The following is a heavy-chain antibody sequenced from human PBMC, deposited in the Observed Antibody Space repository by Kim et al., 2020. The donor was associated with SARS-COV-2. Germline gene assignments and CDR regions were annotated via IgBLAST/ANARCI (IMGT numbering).Heavy chain of an antibody. J-gene: IGHJ4*02. CDR1: GFTVSSNY. CDR2: IYSGGST. CDR3: AREGSSSWARYEVYFDY. V-gene: IGHV3-66*01. Sequence: GGSLRLSCAASGFTVSSNYMSWVRQAPGKGLEWVSVIYSGGSTYYADSVKGRFTISRDNSKNTLYLQMNSLRAEDTAVYYCAREGSSSWARYEVYFDYWGQGTLVTVSS. D-gene: IGHD6-13*01.